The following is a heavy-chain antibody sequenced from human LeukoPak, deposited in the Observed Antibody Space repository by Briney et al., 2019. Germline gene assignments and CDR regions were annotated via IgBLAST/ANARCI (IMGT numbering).Heavy chain of an antibody. D-gene: IGHD3-9*01. Sequence: ASVKVSCKASGYTFTSYGISWVRQAPGQGLEWMGWISAYNGNTNYAQKLQGRVTMTIDTSTSTAYMELRSLRSDDTAVYYCARSYYDILTGYYPFDYWGRGTLVTVSS. CDR1: GYTFTSYG. J-gene: IGHJ4*02. V-gene: IGHV1-18*01. CDR3: ARSYYDILTGYYPFDY. CDR2: ISAYNGNT.